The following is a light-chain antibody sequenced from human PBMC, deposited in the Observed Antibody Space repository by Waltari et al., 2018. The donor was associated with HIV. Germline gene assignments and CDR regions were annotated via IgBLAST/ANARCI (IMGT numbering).Light chain of an antibody. V-gene: IGLV1-47*01. CDR2: RDN. CDR1: SSNIGGNF. J-gene: IGLJ1*01. Sequence: QSVLTQPPSASGTPGQRVTISCSGSSSNIGGNFVYWYQQLPGTAPKLLIYRDNPRPSAVPDRCSVSKSGTSAYLGINGLRSEDEADYYCAAWDDSLSGLYVFGTGTKVTVL. CDR3: AAWDDSLSGLYV.